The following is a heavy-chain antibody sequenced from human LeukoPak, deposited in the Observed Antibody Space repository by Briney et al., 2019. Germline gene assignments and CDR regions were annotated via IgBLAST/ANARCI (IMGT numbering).Heavy chain of an antibody. CDR1: GFTFSSYS. V-gene: IGHV3-48*01. CDR2: IISSGSSSTI. J-gene: IGHJ5*02. Sequence: GGSLRLSCAASGFTFSSYSMNWVRQAPGKGLEWVSYIISSGSSSTIYYADSVKGRFTISRDNAKNSLYLQMNGLRAEDTAVYYCARVLGGVGWFDPWGQGTLVTVSS. CDR3: ARVLGGVGWFDP. D-gene: IGHD2-8*01.